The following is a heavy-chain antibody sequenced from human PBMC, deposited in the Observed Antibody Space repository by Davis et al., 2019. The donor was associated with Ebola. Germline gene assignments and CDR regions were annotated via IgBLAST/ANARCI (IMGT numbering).Heavy chain of an antibody. J-gene: IGHJ3*02. V-gene: IGHV3-21*05. D-gene: IGHD4-17*01. CDR2: ISSSSSYT. CDR1: GFTFSSYS. Sequence: GGSLRLSCAASGFTFSSYSMNWVRQAPGKGLEWVSYISSSSSYTNYADSVKGRFTISRDNAKNSLYLQMNSLRADDTAVYYCVRDRHGYYGDQAFDIWGQGTRVTVSS. CDR3: VRDRHGYYGDQAFDI.